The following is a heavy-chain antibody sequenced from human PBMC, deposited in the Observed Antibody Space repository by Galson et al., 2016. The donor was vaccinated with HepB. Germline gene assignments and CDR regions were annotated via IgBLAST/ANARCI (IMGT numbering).Heavy chain of an antibody. Sequence: SLRLSCAVSGFSFNNYGMIWVRQAPGKGLEWVSGISDTGIIHYADSVKGRFTISRDTSKNTLYLQMNSLRAEDTAVYYCARVPLYNYGMDVWGQGTTVTVAS. CDR2: ISDTGII. J-gene: IGHJ6*02. CDR1: GFSFNNYG. CDR3: ARVPLYNYGMDV. V-gene: IGHV3-23*01.